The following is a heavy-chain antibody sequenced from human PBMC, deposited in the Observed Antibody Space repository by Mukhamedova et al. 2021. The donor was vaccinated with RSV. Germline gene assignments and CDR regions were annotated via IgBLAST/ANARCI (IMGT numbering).Heavy chain of an antibody. Sequence: AMHWVRQAPGKGLEWVAVISYDGSNKYYADSVKGRFTISRDNSKNTLYLQMNSLRAEDTAVYYCARGACSSTSCSLPHIYYYYYG. CDR3: ARGACSSTSCSLPHIYYYYYG. V-gene: IGHV3-30*01. D-gene: IGHD2-2*01. CDR1: A. CDR2: ISYDGSNK. J-gene: IGHJ6*01.